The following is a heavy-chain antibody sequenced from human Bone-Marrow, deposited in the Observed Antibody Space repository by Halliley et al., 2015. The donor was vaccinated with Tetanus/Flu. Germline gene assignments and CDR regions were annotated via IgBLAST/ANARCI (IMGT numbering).Heavy chain of an antibody. CDR3: ARAHREVAAYTDYYYGMDV. CDR2: IIPILDKP. Sequence: QLVQSGAEVKKSGSSMKVSCTASGGTFSTYVISWVRQAPGQGLEWMGGIIPILDKPSYAQRFQGRVTISADKSTSTAYMEVTGLRSDHTAVYFCARAHREVAAYTDYYYGMDVWGQGTSVPVSS. V-gene: IGHV1-69*06. D-gene: IGHD6-6*01. CDR1: GGTFSTYV. J-gene: IGHJ6*02.